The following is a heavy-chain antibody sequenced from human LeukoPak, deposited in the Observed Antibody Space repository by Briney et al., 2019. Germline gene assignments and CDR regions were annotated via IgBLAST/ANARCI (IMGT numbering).Heavy chain of an antibody. Sequence: GESLRLSCAASGFTVSSNYMSWVRQAPGKGLEWVSVIYSGGSTYYADSVKGRFTISRDNSKNTLYLQMNSLRAEDTAVYYCAKDLTYYYDSSGYYTFDYWGQGTLVTVSS. CDR1: GFTVSSNY. J-gene: IGHJ4*02. D-gene: IGHD3-22*01. CDR3: AKDLTYYYDSSGYYTFDY. V-gene: IGHV3-66*01. CDR2: IYSGGST.